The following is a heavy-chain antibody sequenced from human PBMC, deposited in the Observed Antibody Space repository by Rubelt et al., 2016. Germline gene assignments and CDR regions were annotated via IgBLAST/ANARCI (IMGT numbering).Heavy chain of an antibody. V-gene: IGHV3-23*01. CDR3: AKVPIRTVTSTFDY. CDR2: ISGSGGST. J-gene: IGHJ4*02. D-gene: IGHD4-17*01. Sequence: EVQLLESGGGLVQPGGSLRLSCAASGFTFSSYAMSWVRQAPGKGLEWVSAISGSGGSTYYADSVKGRFTITRDNSKNTLYLQMNSLRAEDTAVYYWAKVPIRTVTSTFDYWGQGTLVTVSS. CDR1: GFTFSSYA.